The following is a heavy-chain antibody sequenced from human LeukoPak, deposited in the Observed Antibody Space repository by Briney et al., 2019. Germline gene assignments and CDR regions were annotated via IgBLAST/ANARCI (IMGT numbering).Heavy chain of an antibody. V-gene: IGHV3-30*18. CDR3: AKVYSGNYFSDY. D-gene: IGHD1-26*01. CDR1: GFTFSSYS. CDR2: ISFDGTNK. J-gene: IGHJ4*02. Sequence: GGSLRLSCAASGFTFSSYSMNWVRQAPGKGLECVALISFDGTNKYYADSVKGRVTISRDNSQNTLYLQMNSLRPDDTAVYYCAKVYSGNYFSDYWGQGTLDTVSS.